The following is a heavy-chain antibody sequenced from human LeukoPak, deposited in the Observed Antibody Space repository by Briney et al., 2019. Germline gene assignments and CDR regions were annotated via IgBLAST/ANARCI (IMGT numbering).Heavy chain of an antibody. J-gene: IGHJ4*02. CDR3: ARAVWKWLVPVSFDY. D-gene: IGHD6-19*01. CDR2: IIPIFGTA. V-gene: IGHV1-69*13. CDR1: GGTFSSYA. Sequence: SVKVSCKASGGTFSSYAISWVRQAPGQGLEWMGGIIPIFGTANYAQKFQGRVTITADESTSTAYMELSSLRSEDTAVYYCARAVWKWLVPVSFDYWGQGTLVTVSS.